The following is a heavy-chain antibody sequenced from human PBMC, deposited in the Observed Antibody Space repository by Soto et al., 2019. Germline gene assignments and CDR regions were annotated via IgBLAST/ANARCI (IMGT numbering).Heavy chain of an antibody. J-gene: IGHJ4*02. CDR3: ARDLRVSYYYDSSGYPRFRFDY. CDR2: INPSGGST. D-gene: IGHD3-22*01. Sequence: ASVKVSCKASGYTFASYYMHWVRQAPGQGLEWMGIINPSGGSTSYAQKFQGRVTMTRDTSTSTVYMELSSLRSEDTAVYYCARDLRVSYYYDSSGYPRFRFDYWGLGTLVTVSS. CDR1: GYTFASYY. V-gene: IGHV1-46*01.